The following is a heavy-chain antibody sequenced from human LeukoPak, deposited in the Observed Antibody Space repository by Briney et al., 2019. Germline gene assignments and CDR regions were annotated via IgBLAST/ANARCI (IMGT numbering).Heavy chain of an antibody. CDR3: ARGREMATSRDY. V-gene: IGHV4-59*08. Sequence: SETLSLTCTVSGGSISSYYWSWIRQPPGKGLEWIGYIYYSGRTNYNPSLKSRVTISVDTSKNQFSLKLSSVTAADTAVYYCARGREMATSRDYWGQGTLVTVSS. CDR2: IYYSGRT. D-gene: IGHD5-24*01. J-gene: IGHJ4*02. CDR1: GGSISSYY.